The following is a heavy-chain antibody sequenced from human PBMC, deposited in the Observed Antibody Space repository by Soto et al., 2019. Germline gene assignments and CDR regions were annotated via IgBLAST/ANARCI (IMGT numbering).Heavy chain of an antibody. CDR2: IYTSGSN. V-gene: IGHV4-4*07. CDR1: GGSISSYY. J-gene: IGHJ5*01. CDR3: AKEYSSSYWFDP. Sequence: SETLSLTCTVSGGSISSYYWSWIRQPAGKGLEWIGRIYTSGSNNYNPSLKSPVTMSVDTSKNQFSLKLSSVTAADTAVYYCAKEYSSSYWFDPWGQGTPVTVSS. D-gene: IGHD6-6*01.